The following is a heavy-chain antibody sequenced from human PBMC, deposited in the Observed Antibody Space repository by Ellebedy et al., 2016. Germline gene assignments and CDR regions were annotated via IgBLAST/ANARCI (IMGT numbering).Heavy chain of an antibody. D-gene: IGHD2-21*01. Sequence: ASVKVSCXASGYTFSTYGISWVRQAPGQGLEWMGWISAFNGNTNYVQKLQGRVTMTTDTSTSIAYMELTSLRSDDTAVYYCARCGLLPLYYMDVWGKGTTVTVSS. CDR2: ISAFNGNT. CDR3: ARCGLLPLYYMDV. V-gene: IGHV1-18*01. CDR1: GYTFSTYG. J-gene: IGHJ6*03.